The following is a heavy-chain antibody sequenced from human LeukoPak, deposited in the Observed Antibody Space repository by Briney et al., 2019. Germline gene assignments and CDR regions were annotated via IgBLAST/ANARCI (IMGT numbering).Heavy chain of an antibody. D-gene: IGHD3-3*01. J-gene: IGHJ4*02. CDR1: GYTFTSYD. CDR2: INAYNGNT. V-gene: IGHV1-18*01. CDR3: ARTGFRYGVFDY. Sequence: GASVKVSCKASGYTFTSYDIHWVRQAPGQGLEWMGRINAYNGNTNYAQKLQGRVTMTTDTSTSTVYMELRSLRSDDTAVYYCARTGFRYGVFDYWGQGTLVTVSS.